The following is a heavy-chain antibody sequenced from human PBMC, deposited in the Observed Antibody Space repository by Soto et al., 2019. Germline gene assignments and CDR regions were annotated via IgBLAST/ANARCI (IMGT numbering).Heavy chain of an antibody. CDR2: INPSGDST. Sequence: ASVKVSCTASGYTFTSYYMHWVRQAPGQGLEWMGIINPSGDSTNYAQKFQGRVTMTRDTSTSTVYMELSRLRSEDTAVYYGARPRTGRYNWFEPWCQGTLVTVSS. CDR1: GYTFTSYY. J-gene: IGHJ5*02. V-gene: IGHV1-46*01. CDR3: ARPRTGRYNWFEP.